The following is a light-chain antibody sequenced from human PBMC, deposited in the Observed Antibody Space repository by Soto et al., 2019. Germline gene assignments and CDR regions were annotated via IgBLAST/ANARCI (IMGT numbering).Light chain of an antibody. CDR2: EVS. V-gene: IGLV2-8*01. CDR3: SSYAGSNNLV. Sequence: QSVLTQPPSASGSPGQSVTISCTGTSRDVGGYNYVSWYQQHPGKAPKLMIYEVSKRPSGVPDRFSGSKSGNTASLTVSGLQAEHEADYYCSSYAGSNNLVFGGGTKLTVL. CDR1: SRDVGGYNY. J-gene: IGLJ2*01.